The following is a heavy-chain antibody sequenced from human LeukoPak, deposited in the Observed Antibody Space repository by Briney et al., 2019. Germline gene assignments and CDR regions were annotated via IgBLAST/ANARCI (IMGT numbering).Heavy chain of an antibody. CDR3: ARDLVVTTMSSGYSDY. D-gene: IGHD2-21*02. Sequence: GGSLRLSCAASGFTFSSYWMSWVRQAPGKGLEWVANIKQDGSEKYYVDSVKGRFTISRDNAKNSLYLQMNSLRAEDTAVYYCARDLVVTTMSSGYSDYWGQGTPVTVSS. J-gene: IGHJ4*02. CDR2: IKQDGSEK. CDR1: GFTFSSYW. V-gene: IGHV3-7*01.